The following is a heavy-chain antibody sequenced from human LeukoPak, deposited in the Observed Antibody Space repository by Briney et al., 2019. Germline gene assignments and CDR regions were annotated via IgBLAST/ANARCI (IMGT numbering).Heavy chain of an antibody. D-gene: IGHD1-1*01. CDR3: AREELEISNPGLL. CDR1: GGSISSYY. CDR2: IYTSGST. V-gene: IGHV4-4*07. Sequence: SETLSLTCTVSGGSISSYYWSWIRQPPGKGLEWIGSIYTSGSTNYNPSLKSGVFMSVDTSKNQFSLKLSSVTAADTAVYYCAREELEISNPGLLWGRGTLVPVSS. J-gene: IGHJ2*01.